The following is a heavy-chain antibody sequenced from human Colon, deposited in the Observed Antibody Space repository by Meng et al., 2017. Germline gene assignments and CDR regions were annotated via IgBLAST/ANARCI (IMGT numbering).Heavy chain of an antibody. J-gene: IGHJ4*02. V-gene: IGHV4-61*08. CDR1: GASVRSPDHQ. Sequence: QGQLQESGPGLGGPSETPSLICAVSGASVRSPDHQWGWVRQPPGKGLEWIGYARIDYANTNYNPSLKSRVNVSLDTSKNQFSLNVRSVTAADTAVYYCARDYWGSLDFWGQGILVTVSS. CDR3: ARDYWGSLDF. D-gene: IGHD3-16*01. CDR2: ARIDYANT.